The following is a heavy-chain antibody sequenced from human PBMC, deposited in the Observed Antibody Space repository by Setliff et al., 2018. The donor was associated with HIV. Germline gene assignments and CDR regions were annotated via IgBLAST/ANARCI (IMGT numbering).Heavy chain of an antibody. CDR1: GDSITSSNHY. J-gene: IGHJ4*02. CDR3: ARGLSFYDPGGFDY. D-gene: IGHD3-22*01. V-gene: IGHV4-39*07. Sequence: SETLSLTCTVSGDSITSSNHYWGWIRQPPGKGLEWIGEINHSGSTNYNPSLKSRVTISVDTSKTQFSLKLSSVTAADTAVYYCARGLSFYDPGGFDYWGQGTLVTVSS. CDR2: INHSGST.